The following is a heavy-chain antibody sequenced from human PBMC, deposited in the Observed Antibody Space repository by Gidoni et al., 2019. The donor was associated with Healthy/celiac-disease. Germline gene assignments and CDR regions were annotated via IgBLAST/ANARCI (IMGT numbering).Heavy chain of an antibody. V-gene: IGHV4-59*07. CDR1: GGSIRSYY. CDR2: IYYSGST. J-gene: IGHJ4*02. CDR3: ARGPDYYGYFDY. D-gene: IGHD3-3*01. Sequence: QVQLQESGPGLVKPSDTLSLTCTVPGGSIRSYYWSWIRQPPGRGREWIVYIYYSGSTNYHPALTSRVTISVDTSKNQFSLKLSSVTAADTAVYYCARGPDYYGYFDYWGQGTLVTVSS.